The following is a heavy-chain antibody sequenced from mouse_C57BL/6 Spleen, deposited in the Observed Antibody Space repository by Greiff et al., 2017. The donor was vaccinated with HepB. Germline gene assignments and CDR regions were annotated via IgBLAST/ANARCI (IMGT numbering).Heavy chain of an antibody. Sequence: QVQLQQPGAELVKPGASVKLSCKASGYTFTSYWMHWVKQRPGQGLEWIGMIHPNSGSTNYNEKFKSKATLTVDKSSSTAYMQLSSLTSEDSAVYYCARNDDYDGRFAYWGQWTLVTVSA. D-gene: IGHD2-4*01. J-gene: IGHJ3*01. CDR2: IHPNSGST. V-gene: IGHV1-64*01. CDR3: ARNDDYDGRFAY. CDR1: GYTFTSYW.